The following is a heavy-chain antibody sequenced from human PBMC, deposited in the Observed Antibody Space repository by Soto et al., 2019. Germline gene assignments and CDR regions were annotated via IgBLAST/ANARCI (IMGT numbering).Heavy chain of an antibody. CDR2: ISSSFVSM. CDR3: TKGATSPFDS. D-gene: IGHD3-16*01. CDR1: GFHFSNYY. J-gene: IGHJ4*02. Sequence: GGSLRLSCEVSGFHFSNYYMSWIRQDPGKGLEWLADISSSFVSMHYADSVKGRFSISRDNANNSINTAYLQLLNLKASDTAIYYCTKGATSPFDSWGQGTRVTVSS. V-gene: IGHV3-11*01.